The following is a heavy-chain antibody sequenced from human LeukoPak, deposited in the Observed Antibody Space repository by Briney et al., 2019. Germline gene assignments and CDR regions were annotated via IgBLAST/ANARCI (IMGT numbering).Heavy chain of an antibody. CDR2: INPNSGGT. D-gene: IGHD4-17*01. CDR1: GYTFTGYY. J-gene: IGHJ4*02. Sequence: RASVKVSCKASGYTFTGYYMHWVRQAPGQGLEWMGWINPNSGGTNYAQKFQGRGTMTRDTSISTAYMELSRLRSDDTAVYYCARLDDYGDYVPSPDFDYWGQGTLVTVSS. CDR3: ARLDDYGDYVPSPDFDY. V-gene: IGHV1-2*02.